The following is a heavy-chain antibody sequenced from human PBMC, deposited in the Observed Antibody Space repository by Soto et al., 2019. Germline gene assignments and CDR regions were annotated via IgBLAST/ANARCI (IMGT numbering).Heavy chain of an antibody. Sequence: ASVKVSCKASGYTFTSYGISWVRQAPGQRLEWMGWISAGNGNTKYSQKFQGRVTITRDTSASTAYMELSSLRSEDTAVYYCARGITLPTPLDYWGQGTLVTVSS. CDR2: ISAGNGNT. D-gene: IGHD1-20*01. CDR1: GYTFTSYG. J-gene: IGHJ4*02. V-gene: IGHV1-3*01. CDR3: ARGITLPTPLDY.